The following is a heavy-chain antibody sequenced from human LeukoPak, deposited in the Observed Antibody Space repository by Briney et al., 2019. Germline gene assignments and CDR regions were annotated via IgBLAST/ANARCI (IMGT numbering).Heavy chain of an antibody. CDR2: IYYSGST. CDR3: ARGARAGYNLEPFDY. D-gene: IGHD5-24*01. Sequence: PSETLSLTCTVSGGSVSSGSNYWSWIRQPPGKRLEWIGYIYYSGSTNYNPSLNSRATISLDTSKNQFSLNLSSVTAADTAVYYCARGARAGYNLEPFDYWGQETLVTVSS. J-gene: IGHJ4*02. CDR1: GGSVSSGSNY. V-gene: IGHV4-61*01.